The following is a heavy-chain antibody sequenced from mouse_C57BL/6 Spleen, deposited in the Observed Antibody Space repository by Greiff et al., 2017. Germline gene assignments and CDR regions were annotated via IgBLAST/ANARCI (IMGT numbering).Heavy chain of an antibody. CDR3: ARATGTGYY. D-gene: IGHD4-1*02. CDR2: ISSGGSYT. Sequence: EVQLVESGGDLVKPGGSLKLSCAASGFTFSSYGMSWVRQTPDKRLEWVATISSGGSYTYYPDSVKGRFTISRDNAKNTLYLQMSSLKSEDTAMYYCARATGTGYYWGQGTTLTVSS. V-gene: IGHV5-6*01. J-gene: IGHJ2*01. CDR1: GFTFSSYG.